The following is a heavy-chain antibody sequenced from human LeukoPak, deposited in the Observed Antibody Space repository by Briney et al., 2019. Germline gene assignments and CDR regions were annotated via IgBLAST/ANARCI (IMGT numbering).Heavy chain of an antibody. Sequence: GGSLRLSCAASGFTFSDHYMDWVRQAPGKGLEWVGRTRNKANSYTTEYAASAKGRFTISRDDSKNSLYLQMNSLKTEDTAVYYCARGRGDQYYYDSSGYYGIYYYYYMDVWGKGTTVTVSS. D-gene: IGHD3-22*01. J-gene: IGHJ6*03. V-gene: IGHV3-72*01. CDR3: ARGRGDQYYYDSSGYYGIYYYYYMDV. CDR1: GFTFSDHY. CDR2: TRNKANSYTT.